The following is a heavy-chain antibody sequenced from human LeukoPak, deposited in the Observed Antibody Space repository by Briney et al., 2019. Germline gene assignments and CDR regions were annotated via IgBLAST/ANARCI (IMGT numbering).Heavy chain of an antibody. CDR2: IYYSGST. V-gene: IGHV4-59*01. CDR3: ARTSFEYSGSSVSYYYYMDV. D-gene: IGHD6-6*01. CDR1: GGSISSYY. Sequence: SETLSLTCTVSGGSISSYYWSWIRQPPGKGLEWIGYIYYSGSTNYNPSLKSRVTISVDTSKNQFSLKLTSVTAADTAVYYCARTSFEYSGSSVSYYYYMDVWGKGTTVTVSS. J-gene: IGHJ6*03.